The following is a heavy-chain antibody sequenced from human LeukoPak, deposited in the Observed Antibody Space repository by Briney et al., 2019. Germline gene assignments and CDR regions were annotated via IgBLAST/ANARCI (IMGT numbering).Heavy chain of an antibody. D-gene: IGHD5-24*01. CDR1: GYTFTSYF. J-gene: IGHJ4*02. CDR3: ARGGEMATVPHLYYFDD. CDR2: INPSGGST. Sequence: AASVTVSCKASGYTFTSYFIHWVRQAPGQGPEWMGIINPSGGSTTYAQKFQGRVTMTRDTSTTTVYMELSSLRSEDTAVYYCARGGEMATVPHLYYFDDWGQGNLVTVSS. V-gene: IGHV1-46*01.